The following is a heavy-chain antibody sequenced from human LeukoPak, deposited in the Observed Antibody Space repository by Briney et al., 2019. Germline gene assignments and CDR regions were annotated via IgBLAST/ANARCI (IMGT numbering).Heavy chain of an antibody. CDR1: GFPFSTYD. J-gene: IGHJ4*02. Sequence: GGSLRLSCAASGFPFSTYDMHWVRQAPGKGLEWVAVISYDGRNIHYPDSVKGRFTISRDISTDTLWLQMDSLRTEDTAVYYCAKGPLRGTAAAIDYWGQGTLVTVSS. V-gene: IGHV3-30*18. D-gene: IGHD2-2*01. CDR2: ISYDGRNI. CDR3: AKGPLRGTAAAIDY.